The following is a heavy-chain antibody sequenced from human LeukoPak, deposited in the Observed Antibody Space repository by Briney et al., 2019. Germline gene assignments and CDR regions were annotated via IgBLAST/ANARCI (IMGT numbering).Heavy chain of an antibody. D-gene: IGHD3-22*01. CDR3: AKDMEPSSGYHGGFDY. CDR2: ISWNSGST. J-gene: IGHJ4*02. CDR1: AVTFDDDA. Sequence: PGGSLRLSCGASAVTFDDDAMHWVRRAPGKGLKWVSGISWNSGSTRYEDSVKGRFTISRDNAKNSLYLQMNSLRAEDMALYYCAKDMEPSSGYHGGFDYWGQGTLVTVSP. V-gene: IGHV3-9*03.